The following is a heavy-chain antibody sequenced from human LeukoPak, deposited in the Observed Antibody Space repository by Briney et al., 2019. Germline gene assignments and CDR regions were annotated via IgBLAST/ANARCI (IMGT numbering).Heavy chain of an antibody. Sequence: SETLSLTCAVYGGSFSGYYWSWIRQPPGKGLEWIGEINHSGSTNYNPSLKSRVTISVDTSKNQFSLKLSSVTAADTAVYYCARHQFPYDFWSGYYRNAFDIWGQGTMVTVSS. J-gene: IGHJ3*02. V-gene: IGHV4-34*01. D-gene: IGHD3-3*01. CDR1: GGSFSGYY. CDR2: INHSGST. CDR3: ARHQFPYDFWSGYYRNAFDI.